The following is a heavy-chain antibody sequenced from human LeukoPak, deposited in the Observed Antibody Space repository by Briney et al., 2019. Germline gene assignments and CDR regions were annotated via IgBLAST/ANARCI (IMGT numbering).Heavy chain of an antibody. CDR1: GFAFSAYE. Sequence: GGSLRLSCAASGFAFSAYEMNWVRQAPGKGLEWVAYFAGSDTTIYYADSVKGRFTISRDNAKNSLYLQMNSLRAEDTAVYYCARKGDYDSSGYMDVWGKGTTVTVSS. V-gene: IGHV3-48*03. CDR2: FAGSDTTI. CDR3: ARKGDYDSSGYMDV. D-gene: IGHD3-22*01. J-gene: IGHJ6*03.